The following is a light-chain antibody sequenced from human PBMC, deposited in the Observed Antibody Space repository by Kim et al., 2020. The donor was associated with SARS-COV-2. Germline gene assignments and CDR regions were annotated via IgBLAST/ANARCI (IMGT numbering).Light chain of an antibody. CDR2: DGA. V-gene: IGKV3-20*01. Sequence: SPRGRAAPTCRASKRSSNSNLAACQQQPGQEPTILIIDGACRAAGSPEKLSGGGAWTKFSLTISRIQDQDDAIFYCQQYEGSLWAFGQGTKVDIK. CDR3: QQYEGSLWA. J-gene: IGKJ1*01. CDR1: KRSSNSN.